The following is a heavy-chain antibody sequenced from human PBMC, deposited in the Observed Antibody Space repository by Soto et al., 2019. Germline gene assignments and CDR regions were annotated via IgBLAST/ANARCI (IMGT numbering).Heavy chain of an antibody. CDR2: IYYSGST. J-gene: IGHJ6*02. CDR1: GGSISSGDYY. D-gene: IGHD6-13*01. Sequence: QVQLQESGPGLVKPSQTLSLTCTVSGGSISSGDYYWSWIRQPPGKCLEWIGYIYYSGSTYYNPSLNSRCNISVDTYNNQFSLKLSSVTSADTAAYYCARLWGHSSSWYEVLSYYYYGMDVWGQGTTVTVS. CDR3: ARLWGHSSSWYEVLSYYYYGMDV. V-gene: IGHV4-30-4*01.